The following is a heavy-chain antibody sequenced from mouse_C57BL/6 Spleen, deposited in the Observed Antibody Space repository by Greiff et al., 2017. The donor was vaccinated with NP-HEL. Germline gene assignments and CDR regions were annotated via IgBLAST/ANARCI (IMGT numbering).Heavy chain of an antibody. CDR1: GYTFTSYW. D-gene: IGHD2-13*01. CDR3: ARGPDSLWYFDV. CDR2: IDPSDSET. V-gene: IGHV1-52*01. J-gene: IGHJ1*03. Sequence: QVQLQQPGAELVRPGSSVKLSCKASGYTFTSYWMHWVKQRPIQGLEWIGNIDPSDSETHYNQKFKDKATLTVDKSSSTAYMQLSSLTSEDSAVYYCARGPDSLWYFDVWGTGTTVTVSS.